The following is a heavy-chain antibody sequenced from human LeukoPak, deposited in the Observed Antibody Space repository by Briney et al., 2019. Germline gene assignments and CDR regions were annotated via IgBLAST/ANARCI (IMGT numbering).Heavy chain of an antibody. CDR2: IYIKST. D-gene: IGHD3-22*01. J-gene: IGHJ4*02. CDR1: GGSISTFS. Sequence: SETLSLTCTVSGGSISTFSWSWIRQFPGKGLEWIGSIYIKSTNYTPSLKIRVAISVDTSKNQFSLRLDSVTTAATAVYSCARAPTVVSGMQSWGQGTLVTVSS. CDR3: ARAPTVVSGMQS. V-gene: IGHV4-59*01.